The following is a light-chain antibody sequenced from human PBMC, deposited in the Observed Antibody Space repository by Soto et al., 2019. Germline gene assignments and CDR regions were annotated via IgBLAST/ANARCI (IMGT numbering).Light chain of an antibody. Sequence: EIVMTQSPGTLSVFPGERVTLSCRASQSVSGYLDWFQQKPGQAPRLVLLRISTRAIGVPARFSGSGSETEFTLTISGLQSEDFAVYFCQQYDDWPPTSGQGTKVEIK. J-gene: IGKJ1*01. CDR3: QQYDDWPPT. CDR2: RIS. CDR1: QSVSGY. V-gene: IGKV3-15*01.